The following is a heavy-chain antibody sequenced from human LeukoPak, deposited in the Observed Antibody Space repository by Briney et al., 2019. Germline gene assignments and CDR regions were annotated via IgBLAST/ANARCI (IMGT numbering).Heavy chain of an antibody. D-gene: IGHD6-19*01. V-gene: IGHV4-39*07. Sequence: SETLSLTCTVSGVSISSSYSYWGWIRQPPGKGLEWIGSIYYNGHTYSNPSLESRVTMSVDTSNNQFSLKLSSVTAADTAVYYCARDGRGYSSGWWRYWGQGTLVTVSS. CDR3: ARDGRGYSSGWWRY. J-gene: IGHJ4*02. CDR1: GVSISSSYSY. CDR2: IYYNGHT.